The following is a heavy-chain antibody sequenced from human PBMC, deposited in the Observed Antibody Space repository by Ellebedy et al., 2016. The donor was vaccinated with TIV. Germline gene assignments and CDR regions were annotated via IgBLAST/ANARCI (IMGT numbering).Heavy chain of an antibody. CDR2: IYYSGST. Sequence: SETLSLXXTVSGGSVSSGSYYWSWIRQPPGKGLEWIGYIYYSGSTNYNPSLKGRVTISVDTSKNQFSLKLSSVTAADTAVYYCARGLGVFDPWGQGTLVTVSS. D-gene: IGHD2-8*01. V-gene: IGHV4-61*01. CDR3: ARGLGVFDP. J-gene: IGHJ5*02. CDR1: GGSVSSGSYY.